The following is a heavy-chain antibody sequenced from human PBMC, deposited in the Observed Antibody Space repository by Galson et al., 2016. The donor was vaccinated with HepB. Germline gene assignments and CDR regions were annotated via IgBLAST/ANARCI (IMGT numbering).Heavy chain of an antibody. V-gene: IGHV1-2*02. Sequence: SVKVSCKASGYTFTGYYIHWVRQAPGQGLEWMGWINPNTGDTNFAQKFQGRVTMARDTSISTAYMEVSRLRSDDTAMYYCASRAGGDYNYWGCYKDWGQGTLVTVSS. D-gene: IGHD4-17*01. CDR2: INPNTGDT. CDR3: ASRAGGDYNYWGCYKD. CDR1: GYTFTGYY. J-gene: IGHJ4*02.